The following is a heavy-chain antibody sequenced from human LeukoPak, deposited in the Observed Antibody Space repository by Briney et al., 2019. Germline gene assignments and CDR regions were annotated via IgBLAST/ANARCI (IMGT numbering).Heavy chain of an antibody. J-gene: IGHJ4*02. CDR3: ARAWFGVFDY. Sequence: PSGTLSLTCAVSGGSISSSYWWCWVRQPPGEGLEWIGENYHSGSTNYNPSLKSRITTLVNKYKNQSSLKLSSVTAADTAVYYCARAWFGVFDYWGQGTLVSVSS. V-gene: IGHV4-4*02. CDR2: NYHSGST. D-gene: IGHD3-10*01. CDR1: GGSISSSYW.